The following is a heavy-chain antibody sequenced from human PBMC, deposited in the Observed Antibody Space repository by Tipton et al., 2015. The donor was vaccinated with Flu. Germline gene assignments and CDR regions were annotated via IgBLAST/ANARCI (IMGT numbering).Heavy chain of an antibody. J-gene: IGHJ4*02. D-gene: IGHD2-15*01. CDR3: ASGGGNALSHNYFDF. CDR1: GASISSFY. V-gene: IGHV4-59*01. Sequence: LRLSCTVSGASISSFYWSWIRQPPGKGLEWIGYIYYSGSTNYNPSLNSRVTITIDASKNQFSLKLSSVTAADTAVYYCASGGGNALSHNYFDFWGQGSLVTVSP. CDR2: IYYSGST.